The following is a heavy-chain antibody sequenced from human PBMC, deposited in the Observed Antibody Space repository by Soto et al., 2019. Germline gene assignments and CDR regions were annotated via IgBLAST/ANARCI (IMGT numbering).Heavy chain of an antibody. CDR3: ARDLTVVVTDNWFDP. CDR2: IIPIFGTA. V-gene: IGHV1-69*13. J-gene: IGHJ5*02. D-gene: IGHD2-21*02. Sequence: SVKVSCKASGDTFSSYAISWVRQAPGQGLEWMGGIIPIFGTANYAQKFQGRVTITADESTSTAYMELSSLRSEDTAVYYCARDLTVVVTDNWFDPWGQGTLVTVSS. CDR1: GDTFSSYA.